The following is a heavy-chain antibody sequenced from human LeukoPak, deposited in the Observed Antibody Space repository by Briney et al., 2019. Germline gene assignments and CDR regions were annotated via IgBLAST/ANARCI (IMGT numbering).Heavy chain of an antibody. Sequence: SETLSLTCTVSGCSISSYYWSWIRQPAGKGLEWIGRIHTSGSTNYNPSLKSRVTMSVDTSKNQFSLKLSSVTAADTAVYYCAREAITIFGVVRTQTTYGPHRFDPWGQGTLVTVSS. CDR2: IHTSGST. CDR3: AREAITIFGVVRTQTTYGPHRFDP. V-gene: IGHV4-4*07. CDR1: GCSISSYY. J-gene: IGHJ5*02. D-gene: IGHD3-3*01.